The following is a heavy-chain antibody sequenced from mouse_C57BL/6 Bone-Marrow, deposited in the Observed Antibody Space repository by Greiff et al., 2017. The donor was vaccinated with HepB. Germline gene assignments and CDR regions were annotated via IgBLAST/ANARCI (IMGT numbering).Heavy chain of an antibody. D-gene: IGHD2-1*01. CDR2: IYPRSGNT. Sequence: VQLQPSGAELARPGASVKLSCKASGYTFTSYGISWVKQRTGQGLEWIGEIYPRSGNTYYNEKFKGKATLTADKSSSTAYMELRSLTSEDSAVYFCAPLLWYPMDYWGQGTSVTVSS. J-gene: IGHJ4*01. CDR1: GYTFTSYG. CDR3: APLLWYPMDY. V-gene: IGHV1-81*01.